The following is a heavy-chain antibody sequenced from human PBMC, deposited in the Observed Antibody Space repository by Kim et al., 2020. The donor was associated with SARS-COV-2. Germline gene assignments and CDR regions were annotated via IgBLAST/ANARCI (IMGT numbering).Heavy chain of an antibody. CDR3: ARGGGWWLGFFFDY. Sequence: VDSVKGRSHISRDNAKNSLYLQRNSLRAEDTAVYYCARGGGWWLGFFFDYWGQGTLVTVSS. D-gene: IGHD5-12*01. J-gene: IGHJ4*02. V-gene: IGHV3-7*03.